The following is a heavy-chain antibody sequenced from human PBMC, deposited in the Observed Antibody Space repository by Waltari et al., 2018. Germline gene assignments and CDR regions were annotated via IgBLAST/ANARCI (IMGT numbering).Heavy chain of an antibody. CDR1: GGTFSSYA. Sequence: QVQLVQSGAEVKKPGSSVKVSCKASGGTFSSYAISWVRQAPGQGLEWMGGIIPIFGTANYAQKFQGRVTITADESTSTAYMELSSLRSEDTAVYYCARRRVTSSTSSYYYYGMDVWGQGTTVTVSS. J-gene: IGHJ6*02. D-gene: IGHD2-2*01. CDR3: ARRRVTSSTSSYYYYGMDV. V-gene: IGHV1-69*01. CDR2: IIPIFGTA.